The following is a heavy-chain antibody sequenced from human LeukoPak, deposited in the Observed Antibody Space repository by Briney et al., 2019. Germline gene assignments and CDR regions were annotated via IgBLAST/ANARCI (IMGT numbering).Heavy chain of an antibody. V-gene: IGHV3-21*01. D-gene: IGHD1-26*01. J-gene: IGHJ3*02. CDR2: ISSGSHWI. CDR3: ARGHSGSYLDAFDI. CDR1: GFSFSSYS. Sequence: GGSLRLSCAASGFSFSSYSMNWVRQAPGKKGLEWVSSISSGSHWIYYADSLRGRFTISRDNARNSLYLQMNNLRAEDTAVYYCARGHSGSYLDAFDIWGQGTMVTVSS.